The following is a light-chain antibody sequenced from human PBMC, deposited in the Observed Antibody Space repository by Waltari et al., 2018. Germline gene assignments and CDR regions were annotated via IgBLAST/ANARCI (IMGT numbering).Light chain of an antibody. CDR1: QGISSY. Sequence: DIKMTQSLSSLSASAADTVTITCRASQGISSYLNWFQQKPGKDPKLLIYDATTWDSGVPSRFSGSGSGTEFTLTISSLQPEDFAAYYCQQRSSYPLTFGGGTKVDIK. J-gene: IGKJ4*01. V-gene: IGKV1-9*01. CDR3: QQRSSYPLT. CDR2: DAT.